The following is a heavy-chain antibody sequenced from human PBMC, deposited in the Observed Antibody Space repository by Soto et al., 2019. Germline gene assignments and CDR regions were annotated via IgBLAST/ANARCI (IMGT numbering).Heavy chain of an antibody. CDR2: IYWDDDK. CDR1: GFSLSTSGVG. J-gene: IGHJ5*02. Sequence: QITLKESGPTLVKPTQTLTLTCTFSGFSLSTSGVGVGWIRQPPGKALEWLALIYWDDDKRYSPSLKSRLTIXKXXSKNQVVLTMTNMDPVDTATYYCAHRTTGNNWFDPWGQGTLVTVSS. D-gene: IGHD4-17*01. V-gene: IGHV2-5*02. CDR3: AHRTTGNNWFDP.